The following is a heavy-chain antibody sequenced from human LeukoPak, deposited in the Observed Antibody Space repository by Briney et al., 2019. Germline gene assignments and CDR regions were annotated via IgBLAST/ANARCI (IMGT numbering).Heavy chain of an antibody. J-gene: IGHJ4*02. CDR3: VTPMGATSGYHFDY. D-gene: IGHD3-22*01. CDR2: INPSGGST. V-gene: IGHV1-46*03. Sequence: ASVKVSCKASGYTFTSYYMHWVRQAPGQGLEWMGIINPSGGSTTYAQKFQGRVTMTSDTSTRTVYMELSSLRSEDTAVYYCVTPMGATSGYHFDYWGQGTLVTVSS. CDR1: GYTFTSYY.